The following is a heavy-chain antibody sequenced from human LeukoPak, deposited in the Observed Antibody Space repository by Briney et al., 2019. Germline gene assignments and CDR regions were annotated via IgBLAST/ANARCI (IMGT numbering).Heavy chain of an antibody. CDR3: ARDITVAGTVDY. D-gene: IGHD6-19*01. CDR2: ISSSSSYI. CDR1: GCTFSSYS. J-gene: IGHJ4*02. V-gene: IGHV3-21*01. Sequence: KPGGSLRLSCAASGCTFSSYSMNWVRQAPGKGLEWVSSISSSSSYIYYTDSVKGRFTISRDNAKNSLYLQMNSLRAEDTAVYYCARDITVAGTVDYWGQGTLVTVSS.